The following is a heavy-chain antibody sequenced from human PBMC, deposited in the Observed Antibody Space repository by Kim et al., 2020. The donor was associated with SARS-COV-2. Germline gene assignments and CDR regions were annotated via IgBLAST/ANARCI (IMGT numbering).Heavy chain of an antibody. J-gene: IGHJ4*02. CDR3: ARVGHLGADYWGAQLYYFDY. V-gene: IGHV3-74*01. CDR2: INSDGSRI. CDR1: GFTFSSYW. Sequence: GGSLRLSCAASGFTFSSYWMHWVRQAPGKGLVWVSGINSDGSRITYADSVKGRFTISRDNAKNTLYLQMNSLRAEDTAVYYCARVGHLGADYWGAQLYYFDYWGQGTLVTVSS. D-gene: IGHD7-27*01.